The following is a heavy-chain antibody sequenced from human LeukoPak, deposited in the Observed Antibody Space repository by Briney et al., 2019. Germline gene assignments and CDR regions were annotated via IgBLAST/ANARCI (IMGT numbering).Heavy chain of an antibody. D-gene: IGHD3-10*01. CDR3: ASQLVVRGVITADY. V-gene: IGHV4-4*07. CDR2: IYTSGST. Sequence: SETLSLTCTVSGGSISSYYWSWIRQPAGKGLEWIGRIYTSGSTNYNPSLHSRVTMSVDTSKNQFSLKLSSVTAADTAVYYCASQLVVRGVITADYWGQGTLVTVSS. J-gene: IGHJ4*02. CDR1: GGSISSYY.